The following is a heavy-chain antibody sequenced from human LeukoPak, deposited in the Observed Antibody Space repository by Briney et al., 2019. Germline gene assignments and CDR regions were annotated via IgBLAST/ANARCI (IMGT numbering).Heavy chain of an antibody. J-gene: IGHJ5*02. CDR2: INHSGST. Sequence: SETLSLTSAVYGGSFSGYYWSWIRQPPGKGLEWIGEINHSGSTNYNPSLKSRVTISVDTSKNQFSQKLSSVTAADTAVYYCACRRGYCSGGSCYRGRFDPWGQGTLVTVSS. CDR3: ACRRGYCSGGSCYRGRFDP. CDR1: GGSFSGYY. V-gene: IGHV4-34*01. D-gene: IGHD2-15*01.